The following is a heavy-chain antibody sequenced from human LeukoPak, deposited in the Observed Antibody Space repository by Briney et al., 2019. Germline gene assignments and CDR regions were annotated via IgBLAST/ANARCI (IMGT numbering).Heavy chain of an antibody. CDR1: GFTFSDYY. V-gene: IGHV4-34*01. Sequence: LRLSCAASGFTFSDYYMSWIRQPPGKGLEWIGEINHSGSTNYNPSLKSRVTISVDTSKNQFSLKLSSVTAADTAVYYCARGDRGFDPWGQGTLVTVSS. J-gene: IGHJ5*02. D-gene: IGHD1-14*01. CDR2: INHSGST. CDR3: ARGDRGFDP.